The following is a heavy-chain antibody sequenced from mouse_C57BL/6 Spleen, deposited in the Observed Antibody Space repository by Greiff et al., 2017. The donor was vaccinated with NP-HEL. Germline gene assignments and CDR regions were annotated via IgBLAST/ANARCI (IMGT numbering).Heavy chain of an antibody. V-gene: IGHV1-4*01. Sequence: QVQLQQSGAELARPGASVKMSCKASGYTFTSYTMHWVKQRPGQGLEWIGYINPSSGYTKYNQKFKDKATLTADKSSSTAYMQLSSLTSEDSAVYYCATGSSYPYFDVWGTGTTVTVSS. J-gene: IGHJ1*03. CDR1: GYTFTSYT. D-gene: IGHD1-1*01. CDR2: INPSSGYT. CDR3: ATGSSYPYFDV.